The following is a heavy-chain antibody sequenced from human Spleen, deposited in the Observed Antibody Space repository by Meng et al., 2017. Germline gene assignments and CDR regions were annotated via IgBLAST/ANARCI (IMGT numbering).Heavy chain of an antibody. CDR1: GFTVSSIY. CDR3: ASFTGDGRFAY. Sequence: ESLKISCAASGFTVSSIYVSWVRQAPGKGLELIGYIYYSGSTNYNPSLKSRVTISVDTSKNQFSLKLTSVTAADTAVYYCASFTGDGRFAYWGQGTLVTVSS. D-gene: IGHD7-27*01. CDR2: IYYSGST. V-gene: IGHV4-59*02. J-gene: IGHJ4*02.